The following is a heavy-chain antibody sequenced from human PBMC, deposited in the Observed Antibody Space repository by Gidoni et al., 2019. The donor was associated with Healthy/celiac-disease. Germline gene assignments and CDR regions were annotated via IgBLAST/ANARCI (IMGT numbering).Heavy chain of an antibody. J-gene: IGHJ4*02. CDR1: GFTFSSYS. Sequence: EVQLVESGGGLVQPGGSLSLSCSASGFTFSSYSMNWVRKAPGKVLEWVSYISSSSSTIYYADSVKGRFTISRDNAKNSLYLQMNSLRDEDTAVYYCATLPVLELCLRLSPTCVDYWGQGTLVTVSS. V-gene: IGHV3-48*02. D-gene: IGHD3-16*01. CDR3: ATLPVLELCLRLSPTCVDY. CDR2: ISSSSSTI.